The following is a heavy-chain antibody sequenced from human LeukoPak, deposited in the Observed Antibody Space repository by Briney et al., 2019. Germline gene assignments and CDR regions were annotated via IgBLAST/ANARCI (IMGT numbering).Heavy chain of an antibody. CDR1: GFTFRSYS. Sequence: GGSLRLSCVASGFTFRSYSLHWVRQAPGKGLEWVAVISFDGSHQYFPDSVKGRFTISRDNSNNTLYLQMNGLRAEDTAVYYCATPIISISSTTYYNYFEYWGQGALVSVSS. V-gene: IGHV3-30*04. CDR3: ATPIISISSTTYYNYFEY. CDR2: ISFDGSHQ. J-gene: IGHJ4*02. D-gene: IGHD6-13*01.